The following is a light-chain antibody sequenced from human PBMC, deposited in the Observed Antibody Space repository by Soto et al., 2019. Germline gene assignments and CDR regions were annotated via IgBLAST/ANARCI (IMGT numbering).Light chain of an antibody. CDR1: SSDVGAYKY. V-gene: IGLV2-8*01. CDR3: TSYAGSNIWV. Sequence: QSALTQPPSASGSPGQSVTISCTGTSSDVGAYKYVSWYQQYPGKAPKLMIYEVSKRPSGVPDRFSGYKSGNTASLTVSGLQAEDEADYYCTSYAGSNIWVFGGGTQLTVL. CDR2: EVS. J-gene: IGLJ3*02.